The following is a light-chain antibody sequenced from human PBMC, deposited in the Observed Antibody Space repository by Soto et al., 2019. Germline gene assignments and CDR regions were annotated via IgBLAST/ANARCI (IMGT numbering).Light chain of an antibody. CDR2: GAS. J-gene: IGKJ5*01. CDR1: QSVSGN. V-gene: IGKV3-15*01. Sequence: EIVMTQSPGTLSVSPGERVIFSCRASQSVSGNLAWDQQKPGQSPRLLIYGASTRATGIPDRFSGSGSGTEFTLTISSLQSEDFADYYCQQYQNWPLITFGQGAR. CDR3: QQYQNWPLIT.